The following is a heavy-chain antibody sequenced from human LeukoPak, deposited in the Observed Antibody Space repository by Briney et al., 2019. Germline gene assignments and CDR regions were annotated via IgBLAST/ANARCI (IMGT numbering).Heavy chain of an antibody. CDR2: ISAYNGNT. CDR1: GYTFTSYG. CDR3: ARSMGLRFLEWLTVDY. Sequence: GASVKVSCKASGYTFTSYGISWVRQAPGQGLEWMGGISAYNGNTNYAQKLQGRVTMTTDTSTSTAYMELRSLRSDDTAVYYCARSMGLRFLEWLTVDYWGQGTLVTVSS. V-gene: IGHV1-18*01. J-gene: IGHJ4*02. D-gene: IGHD3-3*01.